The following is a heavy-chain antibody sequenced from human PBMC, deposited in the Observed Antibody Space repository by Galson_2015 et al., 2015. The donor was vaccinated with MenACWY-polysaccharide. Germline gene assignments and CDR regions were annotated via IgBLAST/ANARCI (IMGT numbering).Heavy chain of an antibody. CDR1: GGSFRSYG. CDR2: IIPLFGTK. V-gene: IGHV1-69*13. CDR3: ARVRASSPPYYYYGMNL. Sequence: VKVSCKASGGSFRSYGISWVRQAPGQGLEWMGGIIPLFGTKTYAQKFQGRVTITADQSTSTVYMELSSLRSEDTAVYFCARVRASSPPYYYYGMNLWGQGATVTVSS. J-gene: IGHJ6*02.